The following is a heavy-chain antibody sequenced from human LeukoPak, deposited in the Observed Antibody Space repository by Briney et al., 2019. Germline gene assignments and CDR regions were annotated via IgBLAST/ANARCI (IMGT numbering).Heavy chain of an antibody. CDR3: ARGGYSDY. D-gene: IGHD2-15*01. J-gene: IGHJ4*02. CDR1: GGTISSYG. V-gene: IGHV1-69*04. Sequence: GSSVKVSCKASGGTISSYGISWVRQAPGQGLEWMGRIIPIFGIPNYAQKFQGRVTITADKSTSTAYMELSSLRSEDTAVYYCARGGYSDYWGQGTLVTVSS. CDR2: IIPIFGIP.